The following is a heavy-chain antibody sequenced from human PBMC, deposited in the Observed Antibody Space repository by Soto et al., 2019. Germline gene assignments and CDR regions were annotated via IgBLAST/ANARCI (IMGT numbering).Heavy chain of an antibody. V-gene: IGHV3-23*01. Sequence: EVQLLESGGGLVQPGGSLRLSCAASGFTFSSYSMTWFRQAPGKGLEWVSAVSGSGGSAYYADSVKGRFTISSDNSQNTLYLQMNSLRAEATAVYYCAQKAGNWDPPAGDYWGQGTLVTVSS. J-gene: IGHJ4*02. D-gene: IGHD1-1*01. CDR3: AQKAGNWDPPAGDY. CDR1: GFTFSSYS. CDR2: VSGSGGSA.